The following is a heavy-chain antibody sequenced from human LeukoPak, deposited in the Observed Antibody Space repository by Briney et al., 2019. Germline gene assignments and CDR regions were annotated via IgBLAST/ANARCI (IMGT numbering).Heavy chain of an antibody. Sequence: PGGSLRLSCAASGFTFSYYAMNWVRQAPGNGLQWVAFIRYDGGNKYYADSVEGRFTVSRDNSKTKLYLQMNSLRAEDTAVYYCAKDANGYSYGPPYYYMVVWGKGTTVTISS. CDR2: IRYDGGNK. V-gene: IGHV3-30*02. CDR3: AKDANGYSYGPPYYYMVV. D-gene: IGHD5-18*01. CDR1: GFTFSYYA. J-gene: IGHJ6*03.